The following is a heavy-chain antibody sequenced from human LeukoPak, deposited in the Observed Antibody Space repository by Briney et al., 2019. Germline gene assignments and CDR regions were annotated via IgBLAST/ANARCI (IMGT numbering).Heavy chain of an antibody. J-gene: IGHJ3*02. CDR2: IKQDGSEK. V-gene: IGHV3-7*01. CDR3: AREPQLVVLDDAFDI. CDR1: GFTFSSYW. D-gene: IGHD6-13*01. Sequence: PGGSLRLSCAASGFTFSSYWMSWVRQAPGRGLEWVANIKQDGSEKYYVDSVKGRFTISRDNAKNSLYLQMNSLRAEDTAVYYCAREPQLVVLDDAFDIWGQGTMVSVSS.